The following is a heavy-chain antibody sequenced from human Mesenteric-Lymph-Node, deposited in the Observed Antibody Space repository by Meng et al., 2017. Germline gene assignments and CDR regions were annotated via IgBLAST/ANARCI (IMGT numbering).Heavy chain of an antibody. CDR3: ARGSRGYSYG. D-gene: IGHD5-18*01. CDR2: IYYGGTT. Sequence: QVQLQDSGPGLVSPSETLSLTCTVSGGSVSSGSYYWSWIRQPPGKGLEWIGYIYYGGTTNYNPSLKSRVTISADTSKNQFSLKLSSVTAADTAVYYCARGSRGYSYGWGQGTLVTVSS. V-gene: IGHV4-61*01. J-gene: IGHJ4*02. CDR1: GGSVSSGSYY.